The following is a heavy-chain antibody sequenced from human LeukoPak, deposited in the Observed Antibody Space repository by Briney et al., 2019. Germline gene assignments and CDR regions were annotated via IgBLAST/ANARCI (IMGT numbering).Heavy chain of an antibody. CDR3: ASGYDSSGYYYSQY. CDR2: IIPIFGTA. CDR1: GGTFSSYA. D-gene: IGHD3-22*01. J-gene: IGHJ4*02. V-gene: IGHV1-69*13. Sequence: SVKVSCKASGGTFSSYAISWVRQAPGQGLEWMGGIIPIFGTANYAQKFQGRVTITADESTSTAYMELSSLRSEDTAVYYCASGYDSSGYYYSQYWGQGALVTVSS.